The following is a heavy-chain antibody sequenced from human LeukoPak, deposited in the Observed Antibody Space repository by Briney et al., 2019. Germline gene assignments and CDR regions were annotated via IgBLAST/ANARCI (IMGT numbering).Heavy chain of an antibody. J-gene: IGHJ5*02. Sequence: GASVKVSCKASGGTFSSYAISWVRQAPGQGLEWMGGIIPIFGTANYAQKFQGRVTITTDESTSTAYMELSSLRSEDTAVYYCANQLLYGIARRFDPWGQGTLVTVSS. CDR3: ANQLLYGIARRFDP. V-gene: IGHV1-69*05. D-gene: IGHD2-2*02. CDR1: GGTFSSYA. CDR2: IIPIFGTA.